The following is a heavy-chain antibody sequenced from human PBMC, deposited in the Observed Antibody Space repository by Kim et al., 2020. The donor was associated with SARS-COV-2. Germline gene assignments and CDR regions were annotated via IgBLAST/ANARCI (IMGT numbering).Heavy chain of an antibody. CDR3: AKSITGYYFD. D-gene: IGHD3-22*01. CDR2: TSTNGAIT. Sequence: GESLGLSCAASGFMFSSYVMFWVRQAPGKGPESVSETSTNGAITYYANSVKGRFTVSRDNSKNTLDLQMYSLRAEDTAIYFCAKSITGYYFDWGHGTLVTVSS. V-gene: IGHV3-23*01. CDR1: GFMFSSYV. J-gene: IGHJ4*01.